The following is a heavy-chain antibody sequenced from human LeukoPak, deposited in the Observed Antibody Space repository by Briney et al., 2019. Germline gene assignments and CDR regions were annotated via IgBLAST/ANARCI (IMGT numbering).Heavy chain of an antibody. CDR2: ISAYNGNT. D-gene: IGHD5-18*01. CDR3: ARAVDTAMFYYMDV. CDR1: GYTFTSYG. J-gene: IGHJ6*03. V-gene: IGHV1-18*01. Sequence: ASVKVSCKASGYTFTSYGISWVRQAPGQGLEWMGWISAYNGNTNYAQKLQGRVTMTTDTSTSTAYMELRSLRSDDTAVYYCARAVDTAMFYYMDVWGKGTTVTVSS.